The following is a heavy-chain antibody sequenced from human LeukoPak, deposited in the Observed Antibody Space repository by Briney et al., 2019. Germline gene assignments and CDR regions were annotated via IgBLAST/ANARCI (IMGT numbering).Heavy chain of an antibody. V-gene: IGHV4-30-4*01. CDR1: GGSISSGDYY. CDR2: IYYSGSS. Sequence: SQTLSLTCTVSGGSISSGDYYWSWIRQPPGKGLEWIWYIYYSGSSYYIPSLKSQVTMSVDTSKNQFSLRLSSVTAADTAVYYCARQIYGDLYYFDYWGQGTLVTVSS. J-gene: IGHJ4*02. D-gene: IGHD4-17*01. CDR3: ARQIYGDLYYFDY.